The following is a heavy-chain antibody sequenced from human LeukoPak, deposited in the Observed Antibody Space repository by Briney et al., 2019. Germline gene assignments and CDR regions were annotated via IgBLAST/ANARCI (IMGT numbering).Heavy chain of an antibody. CDR1: GFTFSSYS. CDR3: ARDLSSIVVVPAAPSH. V-gene: IGHV3-21*01. J-gene: IGHJ4*02. CDR2: ISSSSSYI. Sequence: PGGSLRLSCAASGFTFSSYSMNWVRQAPGKGLEWVSSISSSSSYIYYADSVKGRFTISRDNAKNSLYLQMNGLRAEDTAVYYCARDLSSIVVVPAAPSHWGQGTLVTVSS. D-gene: IGHD2-2*01.